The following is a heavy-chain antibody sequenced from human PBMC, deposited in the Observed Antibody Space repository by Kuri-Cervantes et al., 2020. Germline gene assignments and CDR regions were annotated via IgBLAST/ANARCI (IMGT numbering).Heavy chain of an antibody. J-gene: IGHJ3*02. CDR1: GFSLSNYI. V-gene: IGHV3-33*01. D-gene: IGHD5-18*01. CDR3: ARDVNRYSYVSIPEEGWAFDI. CDR2: IWHDGGNE. Sequence: GGSLRLSCAASGFSLSNYIMLWVRQAPGKGLEWVAVIWHDGGNENYADSVKGRFTISRDISKNTLYLQMNSLRAEDTAVYYCARDVNRYSYVSIPEEGWAFDIWGQGTMVTVSS.